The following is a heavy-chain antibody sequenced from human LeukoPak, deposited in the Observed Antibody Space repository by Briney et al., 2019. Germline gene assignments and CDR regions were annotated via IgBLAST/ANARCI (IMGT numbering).Heavy chain of an antibody. Sequence: GGSLRLSCAASGFTFSSYCMSWVRQAPGKGLEWVANIKQDGSEKYYVDSVKGRFTFSRDNAKNSLYLQMNSLRAEDTAVYYCARGTMTRTFDYWGQGTLVTVSS. CDR3: ARGTMTRTFDY. J-gene: IGHJ4*02. CDR1: GFTFSSYC. D-gene: IGHD3-22*01. V-gene: IGHV3-7*01. CDR2: IKQDGSEK.